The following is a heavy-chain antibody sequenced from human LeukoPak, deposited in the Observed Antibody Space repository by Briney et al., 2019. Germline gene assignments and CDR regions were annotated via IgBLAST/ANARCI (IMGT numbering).Heavy chain of an antibody. CDR2: IKPDGSEK. CDR1: GFTFSTYW. D-gene: IGHD1-14*01. Sequence: GGSLRLSCAASGFTFSTYWMTWVRQAPGKGLEWVANIKPDGSEKYYVDSVKGRFTISRDNAENSLYLQMDSLTAEDTAVYYCARDRTRSAYWGQGTLVIVSS. V-gene: IGHV3-7*01. CDR3: ARDRTRSAY. J-gene: IGHJ4*02.